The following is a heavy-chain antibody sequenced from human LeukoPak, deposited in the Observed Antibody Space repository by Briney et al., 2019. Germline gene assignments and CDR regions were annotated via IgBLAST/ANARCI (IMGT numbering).Heavy chain of an antibody. CDR1: GFTFSDYE. Sequence: GGSLRLSCAASGFTFSDYEMNWVRQAPGKGVEWISYISTAGSTKYYAESVKGRFTISRDNAKDPLYLQMNSLRVEDTAVYFCARGGPARSWVYWGQGTLVTVSS. D-gene: IGHD2-2*01. CDR2: ISTAGSTK. J-gene: IGHJ4*02. CDR3: ARGGPARSWVY. V-gene: IGHV3-48*03.